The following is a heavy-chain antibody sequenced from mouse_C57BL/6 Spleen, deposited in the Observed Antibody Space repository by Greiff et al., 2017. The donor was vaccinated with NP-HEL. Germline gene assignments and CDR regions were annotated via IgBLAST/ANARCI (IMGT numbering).Heavy chain of an antibody. D-gene: IGHD2-3*01. CDR1: EYEFPSHD. CDR2: INSDGGST. V-gene: IGHV5-2*01. Sequence: EVHLVESGGGLVQPGESLKLSCESNEYEFPSHDMSWVRKTPEKRLELVAAINSDGGSTYYPDTMERRFIISRDNTKKTLYLQMSSLRSEDTALYYCARHDGYYGNYYAMDYWGQGTSVTVSS. J-gene: IGHJ4*01. CDR3: ARHDGYYGNYYAMDY.